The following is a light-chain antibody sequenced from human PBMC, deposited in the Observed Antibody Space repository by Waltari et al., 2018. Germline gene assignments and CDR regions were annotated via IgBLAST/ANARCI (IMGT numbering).Light chain of an antibody. CDR3: AAWDHSLSGRV. CDR2: RDN. J-gene: IGLJ3*02. Sequence: QSVLIQPPSASGTPGQRVTISCSGSSSYIYWYQQLPGTAPKLLIYRDNQRASGVPDRFSGSKSGTSASLTISGLRSEDEADYYCAAWDHSLSGRVFGGGTKLTVL. CDR1: SSY. V-gene: IGLV1-47*01.